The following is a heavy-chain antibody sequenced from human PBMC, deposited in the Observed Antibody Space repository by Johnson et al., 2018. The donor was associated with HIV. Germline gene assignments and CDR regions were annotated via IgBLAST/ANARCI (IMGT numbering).Heavy chain of an antibody. CDR2: ISHDGSND. CDR1: GFTFSSYA. J-gene: IGHJ3*02. V-gene: IGHV3-30*04. Sequence: VQLVESGGGVVQPGRSLRLSCAASGFTFSSYAVHWVRQAPGKGLEWVAVISHDGSNDYCADSVKGRFTISRDSSQNTLYLQMNSLRAEDTALYYCARALRDAFDIWGQGTMVTVSS. D-gene: IGHD4-17*01. CDR3: ARALRDAFDI.